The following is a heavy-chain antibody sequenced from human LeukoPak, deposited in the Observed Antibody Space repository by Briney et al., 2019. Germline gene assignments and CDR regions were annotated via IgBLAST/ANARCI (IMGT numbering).Heavy chain of an antibody. CDR1: GFTFSGQW. Sequence: GGSLRLSCAASGFTFSGQWMSWVRRAPGKGLEWVANIKEDGSATSYVDSVKGRFTISRDNAKSPLYLQMNSLRVDDTAVYYCAMATRWGQGTLVTVSS. V-gene: IGHV3-7*04. CDR2: IKEDGSAT. J-gene: IGHJ4*02. CDR3: AMATR.